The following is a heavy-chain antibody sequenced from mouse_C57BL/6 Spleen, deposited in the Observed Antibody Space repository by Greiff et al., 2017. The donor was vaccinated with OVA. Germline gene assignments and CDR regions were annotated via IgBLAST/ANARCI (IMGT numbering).Heavy chain of an antibody. J-gene: IGHJ4*01. V-gene: IGHV5-16*01. CDR3: ARDGSYRAMDY. CDR1: GFTFSDYY. Sequence: EVMPVESEGGLVQPGSSMKLSCTASGFTFSDYYMAWVRQVPEKGLEWVANINYDGSSTYYLDSLKSRFIISRDNAKNILYLQMSSLKSEDTATYYCARDGSYRAMDYWGQGTSVTVSS. D-gene: IGHD1-1*02. CDR2: INYDGSST.